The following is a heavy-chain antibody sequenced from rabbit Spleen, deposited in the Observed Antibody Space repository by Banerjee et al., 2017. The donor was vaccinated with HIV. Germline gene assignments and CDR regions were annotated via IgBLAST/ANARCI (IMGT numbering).Heavy chain of an antibody. CDR1: GFDFNNYY. Sequence: QSLEESGGDLVKPGASLTLTCIASGFDFNNYYIQWVRQAPGKGLEWIACIDSGSSGFTYYATWAKGRFTCSKTSSTTVTLQMTSLTAADTATYFCARDTSSSFSSYGMDLWGPGTLVTVS. V-gene: IGHV1S40*01. CDR2: IDSGSSGFT. D-gene: IGHD1-1*01. CDR3: ARDTSSSFSSYGMDL. J-gene: IGHJ6*01.